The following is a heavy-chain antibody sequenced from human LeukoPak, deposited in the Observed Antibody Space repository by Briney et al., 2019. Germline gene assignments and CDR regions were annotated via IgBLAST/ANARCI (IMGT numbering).Heavy chain of an antibody. V-gene: IGHV3-23*01. CDR1: GFTFSSYA. J-gene: IGHJ3*02. CDR3: AKDRYYGNDAFDI. D-gene: IGHD3-10*01. Sequence: PGGSLRLSCAASGFTFSSYAMSWVRQAPGKGLEWVSAISGSGGSTYYADSVKGRSTISRDNSKNTLYLQMNSLRAEDTAVYYCAKDRYYGNDAFDIWGQGTMVTVSS. CDR2: ISGSGGST.